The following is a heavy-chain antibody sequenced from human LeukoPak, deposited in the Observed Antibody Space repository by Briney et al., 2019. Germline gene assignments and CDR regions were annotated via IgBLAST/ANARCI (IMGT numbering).Heavy chain of an antibody. Sequence: SGGSLRLSCTVSGFTFSSEAMGWVRQLPGGGLEWVSTISPAGGTTYYAESMKGRFTISRDNSKSTLYLQMNNLGVEDTAVYYCTKVRSGSSNWALRVFDYWGQGALVTVPS. CDR2: ISPAGGTT. CDR3: TKVRSGSSNWALRVFDY. D-gene: IGHD6-13*01. V-gene: IGHV3-23*01. J-gene: IGHJ4*02. CDR1: GFTFSSEA.